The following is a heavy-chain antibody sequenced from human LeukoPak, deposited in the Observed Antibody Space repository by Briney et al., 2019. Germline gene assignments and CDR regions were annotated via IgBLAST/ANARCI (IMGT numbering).Heavy chain of an antibody. J-gene: IGHJ6*02. V-gene: IGHV4-59*01. CDR2: IYYSGST. Sequence: SETLSLTCTVSGGSISSYYWGWIRQPPGKGLEWIGYIYYSGSTNYNPSLKSRVTISVDTSKNQFSLKLSSVTAADTAVYYCARGGLVHYYYYGMDVWGQGTTVTVSS. CDR1: GGSISSYY. CDR3: ARGGLVHYYYYGMDV. D-gene: IGHD3/OR15-3a*01.